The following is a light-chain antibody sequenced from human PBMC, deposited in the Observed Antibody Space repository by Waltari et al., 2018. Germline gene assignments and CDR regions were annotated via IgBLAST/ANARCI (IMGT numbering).Light chain of an antibody. CDR2: HAS. CDR1: QDIRTW. CDR3: QQSGTFPPT. Sequence: DIRMTQSPSSVSESVGDRVTITCRASQDIRTWLAWYQQKPGKAPRLLIYHASGLQSGVPSRFSGSGSGTDFTLTISSLQPEDFATYSCQQSGTFPPTFGPGTKVEI. J-gene: IGKJ1*01. V-gene: IGKV1-12*01.